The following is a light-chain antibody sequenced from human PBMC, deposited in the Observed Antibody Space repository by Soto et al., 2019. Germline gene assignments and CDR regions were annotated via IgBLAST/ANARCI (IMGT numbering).Light chain of an antibody. CDR2: DAS. V-gene: IGKV1-5*01. CDR1: QSIRSW. CDR3: QQYNSYCT. J-gene: IGKJ1*01. Sequence: DILMTQSLFTLPASVGYRVTINFRVSQSIRSWMAWYELKPGKATKLLIYDASSLKSGVPSRFSGSGSGTEFTLTISSLQPDDFATYYCQQYNSYCTFGQGTKVDI.